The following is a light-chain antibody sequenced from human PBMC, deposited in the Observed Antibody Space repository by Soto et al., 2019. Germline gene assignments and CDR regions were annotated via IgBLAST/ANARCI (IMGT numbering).Light chain of an antibody. CDR1: QSVSIL. Sequence: EIVLTQSPATLSVSPGERATLSCRASQSVSILLAWYQQKPGQAPRLLIYGVSTRDTGVPDRFSGSASGTEFTLTISSLQSEDFAVYYCQQYNNWPRTFGQGTRLEIK. J-gene: IGKJ5*01. V-gene: IGKV3-15*01. CDR2: GVS. CDR3: QQYNNWPRT.